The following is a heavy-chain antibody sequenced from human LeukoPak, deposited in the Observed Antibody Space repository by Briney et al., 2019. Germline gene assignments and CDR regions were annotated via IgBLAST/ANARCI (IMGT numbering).Heavy chain of an antibody. CDR3: ARNLGTLATGGVALDI. J-gene: IGHJ3*02. D-gene: IGHD1-14*01. CDR1: GFTFSSYW. Sequence: PGGSLRLSCAASGFTFSSYWMSWVRQAPGKGLEWVSVIYTGGSTHYPDSVMGRFTISRDDSKNTVSLQMNSLRAEDTAVYYCARNLGTLATGGVALDIWGQGTMVTVAS. CDR2: IYTGGST. V-gene: IGHV3-66*01.